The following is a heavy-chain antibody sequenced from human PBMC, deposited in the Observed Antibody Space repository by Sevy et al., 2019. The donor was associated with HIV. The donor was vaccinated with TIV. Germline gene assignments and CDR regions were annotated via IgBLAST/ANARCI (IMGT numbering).Heavy chain of an antibody. D-gene: IGHD5-12*01. J-gene: IGHJ5*02. V-gene: IGHV4-39*01. Sequence: SETLSLTCTVSGGSISSGNYYWGWIRQPPGKGLEWIGSSYYSGSADYNPSLKSRVTISVDTSKNQFSLKLSSVTAEDTAVYFCARHIPRDGYNSAYRGFDPWGQGALVTVSS. CDR2: SYYSGSA. CDR3: ARHIPRDGYNSAYRGFDP. CDR1: GGSISSGNYY.